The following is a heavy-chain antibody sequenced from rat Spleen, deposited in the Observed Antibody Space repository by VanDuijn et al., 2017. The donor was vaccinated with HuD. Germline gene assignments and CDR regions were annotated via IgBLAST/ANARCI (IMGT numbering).Heavy chain of an antibody. CDR3: ARTTRPQGDFDF. CDR1: GLTFSNYG. Sequence: EVQLVESGGGLVQPGRSLKLSCAASGLTFSNYGMAWVRQAPAKGLEWVASIGTGVGNTYYRDSVKGRFTISRDNAKNTLYLQMDSLRSEDTATYYCARTTRPQGDFDFWGPGTMVTVSS. V-gene: IGHV5S13*01. J-gene: IGHJ1*01. CDR2: IGTGVGNT. D-gene: IGHD1-4*01.